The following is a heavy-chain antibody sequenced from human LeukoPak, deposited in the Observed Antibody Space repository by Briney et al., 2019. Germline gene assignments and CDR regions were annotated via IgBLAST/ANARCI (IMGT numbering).Heavy chain of an antibody. CDR2: ISSSSSYI. CDR1: GFTFSSYS. V-gene: IGHV3-21*01. Sequence: KPGGSLRLSCAASGFTFSSYSMNWVRQAPGKGLEWVSSISSSSSYIYYADSVKGRFTISRDSAKNSLYLQMNSLRAEDTAVYYCAREGGWNAFDIWGQGTMVTVSS. D-gene: IGHD2-15*01. CDR3: AREGGWNAFDI. J-gene: IGHJ3*02.